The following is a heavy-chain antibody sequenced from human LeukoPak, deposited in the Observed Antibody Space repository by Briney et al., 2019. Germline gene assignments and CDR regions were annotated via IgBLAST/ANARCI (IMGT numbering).Heavy chain of an antibody. CDR3: ATLLVVDNRGSRNWFDP. CDR2: FDPEDGET. Sequence: ASVKVSCKVSGYTLTELSMHWVRQAPGKGLEGMGGFDPEDGETIYAQKFQGRVTMTEDTSTDTAYMELSSLRSEDTAVYYCATLLVVDNRGSRNWFDPWGQGTLVTVSS. CDR1: GYTLTELS. J-gene: IGHJ5*02. D-gene: IGHD3-22*01. V-gene: IGHV1-24*01.